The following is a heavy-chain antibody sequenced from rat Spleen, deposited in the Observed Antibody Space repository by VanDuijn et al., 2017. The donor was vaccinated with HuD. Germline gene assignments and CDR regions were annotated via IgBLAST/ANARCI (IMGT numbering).Heavy chain of an antibody. CDR2: ISSDGRRN. D-gene: IGHD1-5*01. CDR1: GFTFSNYG. J-gene: IGHJ2*01. CDR3: ARLRYNPFDY. V-gene: IGHV5-29*01. Sequence: EVQLVESGGGLVQPGRSLKLSCAASGFTFSNYGMAWVRQAPTKGLEWVATISSDGRRNYYRDSVKGRFTISRDNAKNTQYLQMDSLRSEDTATYYCARLRYNPFDYWGQGVMVTVSS.